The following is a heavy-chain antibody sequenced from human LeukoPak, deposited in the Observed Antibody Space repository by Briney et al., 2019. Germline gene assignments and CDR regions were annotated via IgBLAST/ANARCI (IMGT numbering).Heavy chain of an antibody. Sequence: SETLSVTCMDPGGSISSYYWSWIRQPAGKGLEWIGRIYASGTTNYNPSLKSRVTMSVDTSKNQSSLKLSSVTAADTAVYYCARATSFGFEYFQHWGQGTLVTVSS. J-gene: IGHJ1*01. CDR2: IYASGTT. D-gene: IGHD3-10*01. CDR3: ARATSFGFEYFQH. V-gene: IGHV4-4*07. CDR1: GGSISSYY.